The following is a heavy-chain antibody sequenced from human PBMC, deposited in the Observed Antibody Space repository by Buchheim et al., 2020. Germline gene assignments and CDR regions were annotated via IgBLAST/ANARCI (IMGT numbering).Heavy chain of an antibody. Sequence: QVQLQESGPGLVKPSGTLSLTCAVSGASISIDHWWSWVRQTPGKGLAWIGEIHQSGSTNYNPSLKSRVSISVDKSKNQFSLKLSSVTAADTAVYYCANRNYYDSTGYYTTWGQGTL. D-gene: IGHD3-22*01. CDR3: ANRNYYDSTGYYTT. J-gene: IGHJ5*02. CDR2: IHQSGST. CDR1: GASISIDHW. V-gene: IGHV4-4*02.